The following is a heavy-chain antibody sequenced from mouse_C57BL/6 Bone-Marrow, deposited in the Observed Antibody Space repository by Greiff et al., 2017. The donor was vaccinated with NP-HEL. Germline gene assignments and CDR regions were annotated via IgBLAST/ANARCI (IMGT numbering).Heavy chain of an antibody. V-gene: IGHV5-4*01. CDR1: GFTFSSYA. CDR3: ARDLVYYGSSRFAY. CDR2: FGDVGSYT. D-gene: IGHD1-1*01. J-gene: IGHJ3*01. Sequence: EVHLVESGGGLVKPGGSLNLSCAASGFTFSSYAMSWVRQIPEKRREWVATFGDVGSYTSYPDNVKGRFTISRDNAKNNLYLQMSHLKSEDTAMYYCARDLVYYGSSRFAYWGQGTLVTVSA.